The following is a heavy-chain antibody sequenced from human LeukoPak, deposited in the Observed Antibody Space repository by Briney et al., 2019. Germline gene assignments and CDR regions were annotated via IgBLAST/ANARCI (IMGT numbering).Heavy chain of an antibody. CDR1: GFTFSSSA. J-gene: IGHJ6*04. CDR3: AELGITMIGGV. CDR2: ISGSGSGGST. D-gene: IGHD3-10*02. Sequence: PGGSLRLSCAASGFTFSSSAMSWVRQAPGKVLEWVSSISGSGSGGSTYYADSVKGRFTISRDNSKNTLYLQMNSLRAEDTAVYYCAELGITMIGGVWGKGTTVTISS. V-gene: IGHV3-23*01.